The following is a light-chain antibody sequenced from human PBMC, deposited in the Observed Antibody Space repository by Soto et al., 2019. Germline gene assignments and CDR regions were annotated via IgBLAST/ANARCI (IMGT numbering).Light chain of an antibody. Sequence: QSALTQAASVSGSPGQSITISCTGTSSDVGGYNFVSWYQQYPGKAPKFIIYDVSNRPSGVSNRFSGSKSGNTASLTISGLRAEDEADYYCCSYASSSTYVFGTGTKLTVL. CDR3: CSYASSSTYV. CDR1: SSDVGGYNF. V-gene: IGLV2-14*01. CDR2: DVS. J-gene: IGLJ1*01.